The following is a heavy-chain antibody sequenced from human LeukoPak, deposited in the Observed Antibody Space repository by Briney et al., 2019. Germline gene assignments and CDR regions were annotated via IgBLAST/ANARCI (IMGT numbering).Heavy chain of an antibody. D-gene: IGHD3-22*01. CDR1: GFTFSSYA. CDR3: AKDLFLYDSSGYLDY. J-gene: IGHJ4*02. V-gene: IGHV3-23*01. Sequence: GGSLRLSCAASGFTFSSYAMSWVRQAPGKGLEWVSAISGSGGSTYYADSVKGRFTISRDNSKNTLYLQMNSLRAGDTAVYYCAKDLFLYDSSGYLDYWGQGTLVTVSS. CDR2: ISGSGGST.